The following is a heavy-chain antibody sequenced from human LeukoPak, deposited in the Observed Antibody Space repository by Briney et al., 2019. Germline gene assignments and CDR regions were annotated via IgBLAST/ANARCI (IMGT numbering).Heavy chain of an antibody. CDR2: ITWNSDST. D-gene: IGHD3-3*01. CDR3: AREVLDDFWSGYSDLYFMDV. J-gene: IGHJ6*04. Sequence: PGGSLRLSCEGSGFSFDKYGMIWVRQGPGKGLEWVSGITWNSDSTTYADPVKGRFTISRDNAKRSLYLQMNSLRAEDTALYYCAREVLDDFWSGYSDLYFMDVWGKGTAVTVSA. V-gene: IGHV3-20*04. CDR1: GFSFDKYG.